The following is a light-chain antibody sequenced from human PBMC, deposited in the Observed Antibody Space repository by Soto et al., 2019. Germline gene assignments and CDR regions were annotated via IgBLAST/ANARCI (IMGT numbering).Light chain of an antibody. Sequence: EIVMTQSPATLSVSPGETATLSCETSQSVDSLLAWYQQKPGQAPRLLIYRASTRTTGIPARFSGSGSGTDFTLTISRLEPEDFAVYYCSQRSTWPQITFGQGTRLEI. V-gene: IGKV3-15*01. CDR1: QSVDSL. CDR2: RAS. CDR3: SQRSTWPQIT. J-gene: IGKJ5*01.